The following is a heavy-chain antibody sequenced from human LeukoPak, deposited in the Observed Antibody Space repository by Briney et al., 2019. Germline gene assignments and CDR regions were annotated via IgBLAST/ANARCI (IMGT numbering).Heavy chain of an antibody. D-gene: IGHD4-17*01. CDR1: GFSFGDHG. CDR3: ARHVDSGGNFYFDY. J-gene: IGHJ4*02. CDR2: IRDSGGNT. V-gene: IGHV3-23*01. Sequence: GGSLRLSCEASGFSFGDHGMAWVRQAPGKGLEWVSSIRDSGGNTYQGDSLEGRFTISRDNSKNTLYPQMNSLRADDTAFYYCARHVDSGGNFYFDYWGQGTLVTVSS.